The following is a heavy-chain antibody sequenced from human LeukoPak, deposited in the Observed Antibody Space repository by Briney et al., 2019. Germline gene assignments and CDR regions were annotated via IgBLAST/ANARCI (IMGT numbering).Heavy chain of an antibody. Sequence: SETLSLTCAVSGGSISSGGYSWSWIRQPPGKGLEWIGYMYYSGSTYYNPSLKSRVTISVDTSKNQFSLNLSSLTAADTAVYYCACLTTADAFDIWGPGTMVTVSS. V-gene: IGHV4-30-4*07. CDR2: MYYSGST. CDR1: GGSISSGGYS. J-gene: IGHJ3*02. D-gene: IGHD3-22*01. CDR3: ACLTTADAFDI.